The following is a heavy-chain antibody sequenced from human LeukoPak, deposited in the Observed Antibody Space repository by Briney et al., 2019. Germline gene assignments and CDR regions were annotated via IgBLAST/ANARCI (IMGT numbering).Heavy chain of an antibody. V-gene: IGHV3-48*04. CDR2: ISSRSSNK. D-gene: IGHD1-26*01. J-gene: IGHJ3*02. CDR1: GFTFSSYA. CDR3: AREGWDLNALDI. Sequence: PGGSLRLSCAVSGFTFSSYAMSWVRQAPGKGLVWDSYISSRSSNKYYADSVKGRFTISRDNAKNSLYLQMSSLRAEDTAIYYCAREGWDLNALDIWGQGTMVTVSP.